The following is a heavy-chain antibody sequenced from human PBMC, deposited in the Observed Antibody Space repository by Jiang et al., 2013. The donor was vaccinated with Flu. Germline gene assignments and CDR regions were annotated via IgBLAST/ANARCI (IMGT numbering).Heavy chain of an antibody. D-gene: IGHD3-10*01. Sequence: KPGESLRISCKGSGYSFTSYWISWVRQMPGKGLEWMGRIDPSDSYTNYSPSFQGHVTISADKSISTAYLQWSSLKASDTAMYYCARHLGGADLWFGELAAFYYYYGMDVWGQGTTVTVSS. V-gene: IGHV5-10-1*01. CDR1: GYSFTSYW. CDR3: ARHLGGADLWFGELAAFYYYYGMDV. CDR2: IDPSDSYT. J-gene: IGHJ6*02.